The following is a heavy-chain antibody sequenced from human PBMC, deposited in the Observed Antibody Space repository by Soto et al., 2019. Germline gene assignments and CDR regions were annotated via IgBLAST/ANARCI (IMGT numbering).Heavy chain of an antibody. CDR2: INHSGST. D-gene: IGHD1-26*01. Sequence: SETLSLTCAVYGGSFSGYYWSWIRQPPGKGLEWIGEINHSGSTNYNPSLKSRVTISVDTSKNQFSLKLSSVTAADTAVYYCARVSGSYYFDYWGQGTLVTVSS. CDR3: ARVSGSYYFDY. CDR1: GGSFSGYY. J-gene: IGHJ4*02. V-gene: IGHV4-34*01.